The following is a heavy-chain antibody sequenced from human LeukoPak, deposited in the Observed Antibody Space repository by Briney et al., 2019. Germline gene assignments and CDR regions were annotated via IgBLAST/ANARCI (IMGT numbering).Heavy chain of an antibody. J-gene: IGHJ4*02. Sequence: SETLSLTCTVSGDSMNEYYWSWVRQPPGQGLEWIGYVYYSGSTNYNPSLKSRVTISVDTSKNQFSLKLSSVTAADTAVYYCARDHYGGNLFDYWGQGTLVTVSS. D-gene: IGHD4-23*01. CDR1: GDSMNEYY. CDR2: VYYSGST. CDR3: ARDHYGGNLFDY. V-gene: IGHV4-59*08.